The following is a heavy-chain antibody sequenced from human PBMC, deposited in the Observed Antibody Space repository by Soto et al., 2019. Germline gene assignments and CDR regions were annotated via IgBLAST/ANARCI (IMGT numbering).Heavy chain of an antibody. CDR3: ARESPSLRDSSGYADY. D-gene: IGHD3-22*01. V-gene: IGHV1-69*13. J-gene: IGHJ4*02. CDR2: IIPIFGTA. Sequence: VKVSCKASGGTFSSYAISWVRQAPGQGLEWMGGIIPIFGTANYAQKFQGRVTITADESTSTAYMELSSLRSEDTAVYYCARESPSLRDSSGYADYWGQGTLVTVSS. CDR1: GGTFSSYA.